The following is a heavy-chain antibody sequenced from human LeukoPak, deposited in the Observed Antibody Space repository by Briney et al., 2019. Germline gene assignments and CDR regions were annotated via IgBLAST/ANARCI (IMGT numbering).Heavy chain of an antibody. CDR3: AKKGGVVPAARDPNAFHT. CDR2: ISGSGGST. J-gene: IGHJ3*02. D-gene: IGHD2-2*01. CDR1: GFAYLSFA. V-gene: IGHV3-23*01. Sequence: GGSHTGSCAASGFAYLSFAWILVRQAPGKGLEWVSAISGSGGSTYYADSVKGRFTISRDNSKNTLYLQMNSLRAEDTAVYYCAKKGGVVPAARDPNAFHTSGGGTKVSVSS.